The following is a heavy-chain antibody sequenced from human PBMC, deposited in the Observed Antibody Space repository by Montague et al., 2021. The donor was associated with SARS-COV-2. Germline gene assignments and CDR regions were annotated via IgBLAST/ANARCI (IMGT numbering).Heavy chain of an antibody. V-gene: IGHV3-23*01. J-gene: IGHJ6*02. CDR2: ISGSGGGT. Sequence: SLRLSCAASGFTFSSYAMSWVRQAPGEGLEWVSAISGSGGGTYYADSVKGRFTISRDNSKNTLYLQMNSLRAEDTAVYYCAKDIAVLGELSYYYGMDVWGQGTTVTVSS. CDR3: AKDIAVLGELSYYYGMDV. CDR1: GFTFSSYA. D-gene: IGHD3-10*01.